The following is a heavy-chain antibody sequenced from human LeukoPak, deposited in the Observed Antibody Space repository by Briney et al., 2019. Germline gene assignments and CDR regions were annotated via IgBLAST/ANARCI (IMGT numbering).Heavy chain of an antibody. CDR1: GFTFRSYE. J-gene: IGHJ3*02. CDR2: LSSSGSAF. Sequence: GGSLRLSCEDSGFTFRSYEMNRVRQAPGKGLEWIAYLSSSGSAFSYADSVKGRFTIARDNAKNSVYLEMNSLRADDTAVYYCARHRSGGSQDDAFDIWGQGTLVTVSS. V-gene: IGHV3-48*03. CDR3: ARHRSGGSQDDAFDI. D-gene: IGHD2-15*01.